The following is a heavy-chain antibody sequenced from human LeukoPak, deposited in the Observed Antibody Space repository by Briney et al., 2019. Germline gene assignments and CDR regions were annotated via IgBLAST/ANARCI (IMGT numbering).Heavy chain of an antibody. CDR3: ARSGDILTGYYQNGAFDI. J-gene: IGHJ3*02. D-gene: IGHD3-9*01. V-gene: IGHV3-53*05. CDR1: GFTVSSNY. Sequence: GGSLRLSCAASGFTVSSNYMSWVRQAPGKGLEWVSVIYSGGSTYYADSVKGRFTISRDNSKNTLYLQMNSLRAEDTAVYYCARSGDILTGYYQNGAFDIWGQGTMVTVSS. CDR2: IYSGGST.